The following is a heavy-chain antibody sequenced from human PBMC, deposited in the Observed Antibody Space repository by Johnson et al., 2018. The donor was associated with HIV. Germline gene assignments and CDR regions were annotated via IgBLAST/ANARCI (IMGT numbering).Heavy chain of an antibody. V-gene: IGHV3-66*01. CDR3: ASPGITGTLGAFDI. CDR1: GFTVSSNY. Sequence: VESGGGLVQPGGSLKLSCAASGFTVSSNYMSWVRQAPGKGLEWVSVIYSGGSTYYADSVKDRFTISRDNSKNTLYLQMNSLRVEDTAVYYFASPGITGTLGAFDIWGQGTMVTVSS. J-gene: IGHJ3*02. CDR2: IYSGGST. D-gene: IGHD1-7*01.